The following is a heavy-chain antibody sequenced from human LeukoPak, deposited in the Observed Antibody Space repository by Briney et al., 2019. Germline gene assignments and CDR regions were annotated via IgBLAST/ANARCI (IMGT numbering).Heavy chain of an antibody. J-gene: IGHJ4*02. V-gene: IGHV4-59*01. CDR2: IYYSGST. CDR1: GGSISSYY. CDR3: AKVRDYYDSSEVDY. Sequence: SETLSLTCTVSGGSISSYYWSWIRQPPGKGLEWIGYIYYSGSTNYNPSLKSRVTISVDTPKNQFSLKLSSVTAADTAVYYCAKVRDYYDSSEVDYWGQGTLVTVSS. D-gene: IGHD3-22*01.